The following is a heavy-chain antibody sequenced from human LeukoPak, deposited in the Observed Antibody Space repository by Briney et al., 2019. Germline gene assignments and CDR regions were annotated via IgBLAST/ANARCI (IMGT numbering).Heavy chain of an antibody. J-gene: IGHJ6*02. CDR3: ARGPGSGGYYYYYGMDV. CDR2: IYYSGST. CDR1: GGSISSYY. V-gene: IGHV4-59*08. Sequence: PSETLSLTCTVSGGSISSYYWSWIRQPPGRGLEWIGYIYYSGSTNYNPSLKSRVTISVDTSKNQFSLKLSSVTAADTAVYYCARGPGSGGYYYYYGMDVWGQGTTVTVSS. D-gene: IGHD2-8*02.